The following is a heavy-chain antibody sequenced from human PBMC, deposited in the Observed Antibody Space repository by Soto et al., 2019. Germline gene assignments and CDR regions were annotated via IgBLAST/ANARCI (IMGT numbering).Heavy chain of an antibody. V-gene: IGHV4-30-2*01. CDR1: GGSIKECGSR. Sequence: TCSVYGGSIKECGSRWTSYRQPPGKGLEWIGYIYHSGSTYYNPSLKSRVTISVDRSKNQFSLKLSSVTAADTAVYYCTRGGDAYKNGHWGQGTLVTVSS. J-gene: IGHJ4*02. D-gene: IGHD2-21*01. CDR3: TRGGDAYKNGH. CDR2: IYHSGST.